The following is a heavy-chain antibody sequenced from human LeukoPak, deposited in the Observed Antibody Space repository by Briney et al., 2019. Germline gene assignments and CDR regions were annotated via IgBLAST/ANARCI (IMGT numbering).Heavy chain of an antibody. V-gene: IGHV4-59*01. CDR1: GGSISSYY. D-gene: IGHD5-12*01. CDR2: IYDSGST. CDR3: ARAGSGYDLYYYYYMGV. J-gene: IGHJ6*03. Sequence: SETLSLTCTVSGGSISSYYWSWIRQPPGKGLEWIGYIYDSGSTNYNPYLKSRVTISVDTSKNQFSLTLSSVTAADTAVYYCARAGSGYDLYYYYYMGVWGKGTTVTISS.